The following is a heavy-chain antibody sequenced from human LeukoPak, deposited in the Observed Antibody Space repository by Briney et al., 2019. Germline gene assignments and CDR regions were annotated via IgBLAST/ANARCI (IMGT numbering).Heavy chain of an antibody. V-gene: IGHV3-21*01. CDR3: ARGTMFPYYFDY. J-gene: IGHJ4*02. CDR2: ISSSSGYI. Sequence: PGGSLRLSCAASGFTFSSYSMKWVRQAPGKGLEWVSFISSSSGYIYYADSVKGRFTISRDNAKNSLYLQMNSLRAEDTAVYYCARGTMFPYYFDYWGQGTLVTVSS. D-gene: IGHD3-10*02. CDR1: GFTFSSYS.